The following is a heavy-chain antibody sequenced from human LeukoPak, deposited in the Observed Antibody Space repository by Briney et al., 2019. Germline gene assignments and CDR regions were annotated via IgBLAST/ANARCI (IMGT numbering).Heavy chain of an antibody. CDR2: ISSSSSYI. V-gene: IGHV3-21*01. CDR3: AKGRAIEAFDI. D-gene: IGHD3-22*01. CDR1: GFTFSSYS. Sequence: GGSLRLSCAASGFTFSSYSMNWVRQAPGKGLEWVSSISSSSSYIYYADSVKGRFTISRDNAKNSLYLQMNSPRAEDTAVYYCAKGRAIEAFDIWGQGTMVTVSS. J-gene: IGHJ3*02.